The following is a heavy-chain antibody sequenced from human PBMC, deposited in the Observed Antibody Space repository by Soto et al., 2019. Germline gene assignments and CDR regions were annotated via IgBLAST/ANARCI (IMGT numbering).Heavy chain of an antibody. J-gene: IGHJ4*02. D-gene: IGHD1-26*01. Sequence: QITLRQSGPPRVRPTQPLTLTCNFSGFSLSSSGVGVGWIRQPPGKAPQWLVVIYWDDDKHYSPSLKSRLTISKDTSKNQVVLRMTNMDPVDTGTYYCAHRALYSGSYWDGDYFDAWGQGTPVTVSP. CDR3: AHRALYSGSYWDGDYFDA. V-gene: IGHV2-5*02. CDR1: GFSLSSSGVG. CDR2: IYWDDDK.